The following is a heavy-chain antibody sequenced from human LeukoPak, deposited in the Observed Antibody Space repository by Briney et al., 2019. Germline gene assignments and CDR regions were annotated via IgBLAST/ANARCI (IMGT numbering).Heavy chain of an antibody. CDR2: VSGSGDTT. Sequence: GGSLRLSCAASGFTFSSYAMSWVRQAPGKGLEWVSAVSGSGDTTYYADSVKGRFTISRGNSRTTLYLQMNSLRAEDTAVYYCAKREAMAGIGNFDYWGQGAVVTVSS. V-gene: IGHV3-23*01. J-gene: IGHJ4*02. CDR1: GFTFSSYA. CDR3: AKREAMAGIGNFDY. D-gene: IGHD6-19*01.